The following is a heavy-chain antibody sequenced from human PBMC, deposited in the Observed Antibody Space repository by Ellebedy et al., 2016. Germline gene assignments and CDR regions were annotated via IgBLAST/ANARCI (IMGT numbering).Heavy chain of an antibody. D-gene: IGHD6-13*01. V-gene: IGHV1-8*01. CDR2: MNPNSGNT. J-gene: IGHJ5*02. CDR1: GYTFTSYD. Sequence: ASVKVSCXASGYTFTSYDINWVRQATGQGLEWMGWMNPNSGNTGYAQKFQGRVTMTRNTSISTAYMELSSLRSEDTAVYYCARGPSIAAAGTLNWFNPWGQGTLVTVSS. CDR3: ARGPSIAAAGTLNWFNP.